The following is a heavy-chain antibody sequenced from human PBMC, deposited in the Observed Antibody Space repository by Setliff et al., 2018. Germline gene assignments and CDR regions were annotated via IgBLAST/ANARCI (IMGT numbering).Heavy chain of an antibody. J-gene: IGHJ6*03. CDR2: ISSSSTTI. V-gene: IGHV3-48*01. Sequence: GGSLRLSCAASGFIFSSYGMNWVRQAPGKGLEWLSYISSSSTTIYYADSVKGRFTVSRDNAKNSLYLQMNSLRADDAAVYYCARSSAPIKRDYMDVWGKGTTVTVSS. CDR3: ARSSAPIKRDYMDV. CDR1: GFIFSSYG. D-gene: IGHD2-2*02.